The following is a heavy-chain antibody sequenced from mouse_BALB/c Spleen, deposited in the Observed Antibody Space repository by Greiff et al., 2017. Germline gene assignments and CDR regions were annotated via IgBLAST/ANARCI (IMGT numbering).Heavy chain of an antibody. Sequence: EVKLVESGGGLVKPGGSLKLSCAASGFTFSSYTMSWVRQTPEKRLEWVATISSGGSYTYYPDSVKGRFTISRDNAKNTLYLQMSSLRSEDTAMYYCARRGPYHGFDYWGQGTTLTVSS. CDR2: ISSGGSYT. J-gene: IGHJ2*01. V-gene: IGHV5-9-1*01. D-gene: IGHD1-1*02. CDR3: ARRGPYHGFDY. CDR1: GFTFSSYT.